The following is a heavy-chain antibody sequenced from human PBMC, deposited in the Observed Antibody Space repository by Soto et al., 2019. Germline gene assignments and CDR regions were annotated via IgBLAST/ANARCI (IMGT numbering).Heavy chain of an antibody. J-gene: IGHJ3*02. CDR2: IYYSGST. D-gene: IGHD2-15*01. CDR1: GGSISSYD. Sequence: SETLSLTCTVSGGSISSYDWSWIRQPPGKGLEWIGYIYYSGSTNYNPSLKSRVTISVDTSKNQFSLKLSSVTAADTAVYYCARAGYCSGGSCYHDAFDIWGQGTMVTVSS. V-gene: IGHV4-59*08. CDR3: ARAGYCSGGSCYHDAFDI.